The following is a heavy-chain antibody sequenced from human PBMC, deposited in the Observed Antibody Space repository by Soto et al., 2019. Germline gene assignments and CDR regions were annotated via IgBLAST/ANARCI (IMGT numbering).Heavy chain of an antibody. CDR2: ISSTGLYT. D-gene: IGHD3-10*02. CDR3: TKSWLFEKNWFDP. J-gene: IGHJ5*02. Sequence: GGSLRLSCAASGFSFTTCGMSWVRQAPGKGLEWVSDISSTGLYTYLADSVKGRFTISRDNSKNTLYLQMNSLRVDDTAVYFCTKSWLFEKNWFDPWGQGTLVTVSS. CDR1: GFSFTTCG. V-gene: IGHV3-23*01.